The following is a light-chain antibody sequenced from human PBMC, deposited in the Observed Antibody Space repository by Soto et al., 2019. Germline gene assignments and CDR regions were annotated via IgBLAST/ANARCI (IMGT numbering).Light chain of an antibody. V-gene: IGKV1-39*01. CDR1: QRINNF. CDR3: QQSYTTLCT. CDR2: SAS. J-gene: IGKJ1*01. Sequence: DIQMTQSPSSLAASVGDRVTITCRASQRINNFLNWYQQKPGKAPKLLIYSASSLQTGVSSRFSGSGSGTEFTLTISSLQLEDFATYFCQQSYTTLCTFGPGTKVDIK.